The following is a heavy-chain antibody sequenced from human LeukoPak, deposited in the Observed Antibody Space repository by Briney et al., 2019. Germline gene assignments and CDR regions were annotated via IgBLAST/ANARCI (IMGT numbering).Heavy chain of an antibody. CDR1: GFTFSSCS. D-gene: IGHD5-12*01. CDR3: ARDRRYSGYGDY. Sequence: GGSLRLSCAASGFTFSSCSMNWVRQAPGKGLEWVSYISSSSTIYYADSVKGRFTISRDNAKNSLYLQTNSLRAEDTAVYYCARDRRYSGYGDYWGQGTLVTVSS. J-gene: IGHJ4*02. CDR2: ISSSSTI. V-gene: IGHV3-48*04.